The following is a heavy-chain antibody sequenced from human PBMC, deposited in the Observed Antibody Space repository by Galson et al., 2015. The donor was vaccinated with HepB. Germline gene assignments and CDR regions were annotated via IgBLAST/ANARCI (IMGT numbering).Heavy chain of an antibody. CDR2: ISWDGGST. Sequence: SLRLSCAASGFTFDDYTMHWVRQAPGKGLEWVSLISWDGGSTYYADSVKGRFTISRDNSKNSLYLQMNSLRTEDTALYYCAKDIGAPTEDIVVVPAAIKVPGFYYYGMDVWGQGTTVTVSS. CDR3: AKDIGAPTEDIVVVPAAIKVPGFYYYGMDV. J-gene: IGHJ6*02. CDR1: GFTFDDYT. V-gene: IGHV3-43*01. D-gene: IGHD2-2*02.